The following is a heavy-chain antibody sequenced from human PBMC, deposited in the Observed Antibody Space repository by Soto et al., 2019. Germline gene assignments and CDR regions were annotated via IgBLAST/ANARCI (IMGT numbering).Heavy chain of an antibody. CDR1: GFTFSSYA. J-gene: IGHJ4*02. V-gene: IGHV3-23*01. CDR3: AKRATGTYFDY. Sequence: EVQLLESGGGLVQPGGSLRLSCAASGFTFSSYAMNWVRQAPGKGLEWVSVISGSGGSTYYADSVKGRFTISRDNSKNTMYVQMNSLSAEDTAVYYCAKRATGTYFDYWGQGTLVTVSS. CDR2: ISGSGGST. D-gene: IGHD1-7*01.